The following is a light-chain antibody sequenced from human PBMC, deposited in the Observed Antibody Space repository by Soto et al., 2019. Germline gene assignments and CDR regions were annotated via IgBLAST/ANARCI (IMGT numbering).Light chain of an antibody. J-gene: IGKJ5*01. V-gene: IGKV1D-12*01. Sequence: DIQLTPSPSSVSSAVGERVTITCRASQVMSSWLAWYQQKPGKAPKLLIFAASTLQSGVPSRFSGSGSRTDFTLTITSLQPEDIGTYYCQQTDTLPSTFGQGTRLEIK. CDR2: AAS. CDR1: QVMSSW. CDR3: QQTDTLPST.